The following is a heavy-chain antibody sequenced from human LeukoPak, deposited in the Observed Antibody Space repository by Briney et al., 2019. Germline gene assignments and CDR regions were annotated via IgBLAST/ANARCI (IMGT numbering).Heavy chain of an antibody. CDR2: NSAYNGNT. D-gene: IGHD2/OR15-2a*01. CDR1: GYTFTSYG. Sequence: ASVKVSCKASGYTFTSYGISWVRQAPGQGLEWMGWNSAYNGNTNYAQKLQGRVTMTTDTSTTTAYMELRSLRSDDTAVYYCARGLRIFPEFDYWGQGTLVTVSS. V-gene: IGHV1-18*01. J-gene: IGHJ4*02. CDR3: ARGLRIFPEFDY.